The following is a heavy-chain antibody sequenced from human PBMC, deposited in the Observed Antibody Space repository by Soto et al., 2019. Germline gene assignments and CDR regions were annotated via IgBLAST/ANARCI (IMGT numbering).Heavy chain of an antibody. Sequence: QVTLKESGPVLVKPTETLTLTCTVSGFSLSNERMGVSWIRQPPGKALEWLAHIFSNAQKSYNTSLKSRLTISKGTTKSQVVLTMTNMDPVDTATYYCARDVQSNWFDPWGQGTLVTVSS. CDR2: IFSNAQK. V-gene: IGHV2-26*01. CDR3: ARDVQSNWFDP. J-gene: IGHJ5*02. CDR1: GFSLSNERMG. D-gene: IGHD3-10*02.